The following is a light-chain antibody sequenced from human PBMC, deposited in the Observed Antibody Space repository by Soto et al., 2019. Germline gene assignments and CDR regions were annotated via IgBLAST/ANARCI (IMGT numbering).Light chain of an antibody. CDR2: AAS. Sequence: EIVLTQSPVTLSLSPGERATLSCRASQSVSSSYLAWYQQKPGQAPRLLIYAASIRATGIPDRFSGSGSGTDFALTISRLETEDFAVYYCQQYGSSLWTFGQGTKVEIK. CDR3: QQYGSSLWT. J-gene: IGKJ1*01. V-gene: IGKV3-20*01. CDR1: QSVSSSY.